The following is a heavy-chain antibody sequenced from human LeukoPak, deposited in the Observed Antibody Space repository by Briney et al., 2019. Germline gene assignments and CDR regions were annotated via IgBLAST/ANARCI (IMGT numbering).Heavy chain of an antibody. CDR2: INPNSGGT. J-gene: IGHJ3*02. D-gene: IGHD3-22*01. CDR3: ARDYGYYYDSSGSLGAFDI. CDR1: GYTFTGYY. V-gene: IGHV1-2*04. Sequence: ASVKVSCKASGYTFTGYYMHWVRQAPGQGLEWMGWINPNSGGTNYAQKFQGWVTMTRDTSISTAYMELSRLRSDDTAVYYCARDYGYYYDSSGSLGAFDIWGQGTMVTVSS.